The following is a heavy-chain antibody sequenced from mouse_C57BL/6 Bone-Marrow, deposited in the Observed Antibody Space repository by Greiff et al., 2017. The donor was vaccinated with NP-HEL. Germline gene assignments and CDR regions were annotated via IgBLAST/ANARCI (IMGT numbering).Heavy chain of an antibody. Sequence: QVQLKESGAELVKPGASVKISCEASGYAFSSYWMNWVKERPGKGLEWIGQIYPGDGDTKYNGKFKGKATLTADKSSSTAYMQVSSLTSEDSAVYFCARGDYGSSRFGYAMDYWGQGTSVTVSS. CDR2: IYPGDGDT. D-gene: IGHD1-1*01. CDR1: GYAFSSYW. V-gene: IGHV1-80*01. J-gene: IGHJ4*01. CDR3: ARGDYGSSRFGYAMDY.